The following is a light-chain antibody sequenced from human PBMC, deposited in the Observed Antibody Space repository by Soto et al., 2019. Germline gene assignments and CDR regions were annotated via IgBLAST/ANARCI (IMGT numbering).Light chain of an antibody. CDR3: QQRYSLLPIT. J-gene: IGKJ5*01. Sequence: IQMTQSPSSLSASVGDRVTITCRASQIINDYLNWYQQKPGKAPTILIYGASNVQSGVPSRFSGGGSGTAFTLTINSLQPEDFATYYCQQRYSLLPITFGQGARLDIK. CDR1: QIINDY. V-gene: IGKV1-39*01. CDR2: GAS.